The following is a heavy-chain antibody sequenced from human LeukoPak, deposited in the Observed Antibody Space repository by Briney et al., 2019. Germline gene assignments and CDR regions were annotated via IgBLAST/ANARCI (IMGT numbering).Heavy chain of an antibody. Sequence: SETLSLTCAVYGGSFSGYYWSWIRQPPGKGLEWIGEINHSGSTNYNPSLESRVTISVDTSKNQFSLKLSSVTAADTAVYYCARARRSSIAGRPRDFDYWGQGTLVTVSS. CDR1: GGSFSGYY. D-gene: IGHD6-6*01. CDR3: ARARRSSIAGRPRDFDY. J-gene: IGHJ4*02. V-gene: IGHV4-34*01. CDR2: INHSGST.